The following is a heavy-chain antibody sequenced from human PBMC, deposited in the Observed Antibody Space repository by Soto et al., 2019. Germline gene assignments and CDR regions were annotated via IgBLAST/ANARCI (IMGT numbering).Heavy chain of an antibody. CDR1: GGSISSGDYY. V-gene: IGHV4-30-4*01. CDR3: ARVPAAGNPAGLYYFDY. D-gene: IGHD3-10*01. Sequence: QVQLQESGPGLVKPSQTLSLTCTVSGGSISSGDYYWSWIRQPPGKGLEWIGYIYYSGSTYYNPSLKSRVTISVDTSKNQCSLKLSSGTAADTAVYYCARVPAAGNPAGLYYFDYWGQGTLVTVSS. CDR2: IYYSGST. J-gene: IGHJ4*02.